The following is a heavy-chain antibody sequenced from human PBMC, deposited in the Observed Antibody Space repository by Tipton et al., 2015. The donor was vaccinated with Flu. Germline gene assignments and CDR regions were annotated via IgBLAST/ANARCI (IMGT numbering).Heavy chain of an antibody. CDR2: IIPIFPTS. V-gene: IGHV1-69*01. D-gene: IGHD2-2*02. J-gene: IGHJ6*02. CDR1: GGTFSSYA. Sequence: QMQLVQSGAEVKKPGSSMKVSCKASGGTFSSYAISWVRQAPGQGLEWMGGIIPIFPTSNYAQKFQGRVTITADESTSTAYMELSSLRSEDTAVYYWAGGVPNTSCYTCYYYAMDVWGQGTTVTGSS. CDR3: AGGVPNTSCYTCYYYAMDV.